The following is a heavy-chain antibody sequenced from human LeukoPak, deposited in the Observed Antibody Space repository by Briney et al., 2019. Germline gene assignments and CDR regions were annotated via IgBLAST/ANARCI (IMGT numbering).Heavy chain of an antibody. CDR3: ARGTRNFDY. CDR2: IYYSGST. Sequence: SGTLSLTCTVSGVSISSYYWSWIRQPPGKGLEWIGYIYYSGSTNYNPSLKSRVTISVDTSKNQFSLKLSSVTAADTAVYYCARGTRNFDYWGQGTLVTASS. V-gene: IGHV4-59*08. CDR1: GVSISSYY. J-gene: IGHJ4*02. D-gene: IGHD3/OR15-3a*01.